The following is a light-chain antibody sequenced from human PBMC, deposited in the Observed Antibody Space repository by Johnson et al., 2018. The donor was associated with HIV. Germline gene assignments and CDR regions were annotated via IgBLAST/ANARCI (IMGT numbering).Light chain of an antibody. J-gene: IGLJ1*01. Sequence: QSVLTQSHSVSAAPGQKVTISCSGSSSNIGNNYVSWYQQLPGTAPKLIMYDNNKRPSGIPDRFSGSKSGTSATLGITGLQPGDEADYYCGTWDSSLRDGFFGTGTKVTVL. CDR3: GTWDSSLRDGF. CDR2: DNN. CDR1: SSNIGNNY. V-gene: IGLV1-51*01.